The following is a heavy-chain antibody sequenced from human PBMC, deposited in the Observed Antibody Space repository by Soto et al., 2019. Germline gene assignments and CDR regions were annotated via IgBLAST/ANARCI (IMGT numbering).Heavy chain of an antibody. J-gene: IGHJ6*02. CDR3: AKDVVYDSSGYYYVPAYYYYGMDV. D-gene: IGHD3-22*01. CDR1: GFTFSSYG. CDR2: ISYDGSNK. Sequence: PGGSLRLSCAASGFTFSSYGMHWVRQAPGKGLEWVAVISYDGSNKYYADSVKGRFTISRDNSKNTLYLQMNSLRAEDTAVYYCAKDVVYDSSGYYYVPAYYYYGMDVWGQGTTVTVS. V-gene: IGHV3-30*18.